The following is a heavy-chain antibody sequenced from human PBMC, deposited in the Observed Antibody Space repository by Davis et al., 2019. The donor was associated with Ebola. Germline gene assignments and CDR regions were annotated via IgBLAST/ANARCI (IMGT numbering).Heavy chain of an antibody. CDR1: GGSVSTSSYY. D-gene: IGHD6-6*01. CDR2: IFYRGKT. V-gene: IGHV4-39*01. J-gene: IGHJ5*02. CDR3: ARQLYTGSSADWFDP. Sequence: MPSETLSLTCTVSGGSVSTSSYYWGWIRQPPGKGLEWIGSIFYRGKTYYNSSLQSRVTISVDTSKNQFSLKLTSVSAADTAVYYCARQLYTGSSADWFDPWGQGTLVTVSS.